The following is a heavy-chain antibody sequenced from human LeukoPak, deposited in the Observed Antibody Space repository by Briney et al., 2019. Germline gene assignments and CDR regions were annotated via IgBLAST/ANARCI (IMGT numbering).Heavy chain of an antibody. Sequence: GGSLRLSCAASGFTFSSYGMHWVRQAPGKGLEWVAFIRYDGSNKDYADSVKGRFTVSRDNSKNTLYLQMNSLRAEDTAVYYCAKESLLWFGELSGYFDYWGQGTLVTVSS. CDR1: GFTFSSYG. D-gene: IGHD3-10*01. V-gene: IGHV3-30*02. J-gene: IGHJ4*02. CDR3: AKESLLWFGELSGYFDY. CDR2: IRYDGSNK.